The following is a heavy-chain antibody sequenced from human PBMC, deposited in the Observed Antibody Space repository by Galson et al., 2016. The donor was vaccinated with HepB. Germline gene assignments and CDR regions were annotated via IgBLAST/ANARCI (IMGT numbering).Heavy chain of an antibody. Sequence: SVKVSCKASGYTFTNYYIHWVRQAHGQGLEWMGIINPTDVTTPYAQKFQGRVTMTSDTSTSTVYMELSSLRSADTAVYYCARGADSGYDLGDYWGQGTLVTVSS. CDR1: GYTFTNYY. D-gene: IGHD5-12*01. CDR2: INPTDVTT. V-gene: IGHV1-46*01. CDR3: ARGADSGYDLGDY. J-gene: IGHJ4*02.